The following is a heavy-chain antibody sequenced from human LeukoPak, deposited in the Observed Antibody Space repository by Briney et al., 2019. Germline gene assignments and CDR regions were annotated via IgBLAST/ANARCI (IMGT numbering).Heavy chain of an antibody. CDR3: ARDRDYYGSGSYRWFDP. V-gene: IGHV4-4*07. CDR2: IYTSGST. CDR1: GGSISSYY. Sequence: SETLSLTCTVSGGSISSYYWSWIRQPAGKGLEWIGRIYTSGSTNYNPSLKSRVTMSVDTSKNQFSLKLSSVTAADTAVYYCARDRDYYGSGSYRWFDPWGQGTLVTASS. J-gene: IGHJ5*02. D-gene: IGHD3-10*01.